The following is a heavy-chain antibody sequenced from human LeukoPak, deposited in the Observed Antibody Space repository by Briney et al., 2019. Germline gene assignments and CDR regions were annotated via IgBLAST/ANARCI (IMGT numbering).Heavy chain of an antibody. J-gene: IGHJ5*02. CDR2: INSGGSTK. CDR1: GFSFSSSE. V-gene: IGHV3-48*03. CDR3: ARDTVNGPFVISLDL. Sequence: PGGSLRLSCAASGFSFSSSEMNWVRQAPGKGPEWVSHINSGGSTKYYADSVRGRFTMSRDNAKNLLYLQMNSLRDEDTALYYCARDTVNGPFVISLDLWGQGALVTVSS. D-gene: IGHD2-8*01.